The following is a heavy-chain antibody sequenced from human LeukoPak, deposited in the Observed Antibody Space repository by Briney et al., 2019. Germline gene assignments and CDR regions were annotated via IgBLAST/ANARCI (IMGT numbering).Heavy chain of an antibody. J-gene: IGHJ3*02. Sequence: SETLSLTCAVYGGSFSGYYWTWIRQPPGKGLEWIGEINQSGRTNHNPSLKSRVTTSVDTSKNQFPLKLSSVTAADTAVYYCARFNIAVAGSYAFDMWGQGTMVTVSS. CDR3: ARFNIAVAGSYAFDM. V-gene: IGHV4-34*01. CDR2: INQSGRT. CDR1: GGSFSGYY. D-gene: IGHD6-13*01.